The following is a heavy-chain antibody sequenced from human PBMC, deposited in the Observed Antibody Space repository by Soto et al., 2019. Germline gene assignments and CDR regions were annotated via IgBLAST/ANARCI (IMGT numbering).Heavy chain of an antibody. J-gene: IGHJ4*02. CDR3: AKEGSGGSSWYEREYLDY. CDR2: ISYDGSNK. D-gene: IGHD6-13*01. Sequence: GGSLRLSCAASGFTFSSYGMHWVRQAPGKGLEWVAVISYDGSNKYYADSVKGRFTISRDNSKNTLYLQMNSLRAEDTAVYYCAKEGSGGSSWYEREYLDYWGQGTLVTVSS. V-gene: IGHV3-30*18. CDR1: GFTFSSYG.